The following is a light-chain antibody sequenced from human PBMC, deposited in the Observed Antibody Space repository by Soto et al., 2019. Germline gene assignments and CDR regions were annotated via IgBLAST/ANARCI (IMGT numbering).Light chain of an antibody. J-gene: IGLJ3*02. CDR3: QSYDSSLSGWV. CDR1: SSNIGAGYD. Sequence: QSVLTQPPSVSGAPGQRVTISCTGSSSNIGAGYDVHWYQQLPGTAPKLLIQGNSNRPSGVPDRFSGSKSGTSASLAITGLQAEDEADYYCQSYDSSLSGWVFGGGTKPTVL. V-gene: IGLV1-40*01. CDR2: GNS.